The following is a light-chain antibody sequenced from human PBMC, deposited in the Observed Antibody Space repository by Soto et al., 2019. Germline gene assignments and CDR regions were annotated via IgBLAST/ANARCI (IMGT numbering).Light chain of an antibody. V-gene: IGLV2-14*01. CDR2: EVT. J-gene: IGLJ2*01. Sequence: QSALTQPASVSGSPGQSITISCTGTSSDVGGYNYVSWYQHHPGKAPKLLISEVTNRPSGVSNRFSGSKSGNTASLTISGLQAGDETDYFCSSYSVINTVVFGGGTKLTVL. CDR1: SSDVGGYNY. CDR3: SSYSVINTVV.